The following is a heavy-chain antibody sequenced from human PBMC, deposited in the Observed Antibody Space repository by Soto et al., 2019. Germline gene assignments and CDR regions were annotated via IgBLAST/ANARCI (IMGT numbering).Heavy chain of an antibody. CDR1: GGTFSSYT. Sequence: QVQLVQSGAEVKKPGSSVKVSCKASGGTFSSYTISWVRQAPGQGLEWMGRIIPILGIANYAQKFQGRVTITADKSTSTAYIELSSLRSEDTAVYYCAREVGIAAARYGMDVWGQGTTVTVSS. D-gene: IGHD6-13*01. CDR2: IIPILGIA. CDR3: AREVGIAAARYGMDV. V-gene: IGHV1-69*08. J-gene: IGHJ6*02.